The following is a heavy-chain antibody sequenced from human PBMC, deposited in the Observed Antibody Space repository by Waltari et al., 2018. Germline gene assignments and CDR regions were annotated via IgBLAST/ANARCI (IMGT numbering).Heavy chain of an antibody. J-gene: IGHJ3*02. Sequence: QLQLQESGPGLVKPSETLSLTCSVSVGSISSNSYYWGWIRQSPGKGLEWIGSIYYSGRTYYNPSLKSLVTISVDTSKNQFSLKLRSVTVADTAVYYCARHGVIAVAGSDAFDIWGQGTRVTVSS. V-gene: IGHV4-39*01. CDR1: VGSISSNSYY. CDR3: ARHGVIAVAGSDAFDI. CDR2: IYYSGRT. D-gene: IGHD6-19*01.